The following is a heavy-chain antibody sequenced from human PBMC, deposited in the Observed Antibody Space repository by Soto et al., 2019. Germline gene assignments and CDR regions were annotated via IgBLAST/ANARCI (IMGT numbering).Heavy chain of an antibody. V-gene: IGHV3-23*01. J-gene: IGHJ6*03. D-gene: IGHD6-13*01. CDR2: ISGSGGST. CDR3: ATNPGIAAAGTLYYYYYMDV. CDR1: GFTFSSYA. Sequence: GGSLRLSCAASGFTFSSYAMSWVRQAPGKGLEWVSAISGSGGSTYYADSVKGRFTISRDNSKNTLYLQMNSLRAEDTAVYYCATNPGIAAAGTLYYYYYMDVWGKGTTVTVSS.